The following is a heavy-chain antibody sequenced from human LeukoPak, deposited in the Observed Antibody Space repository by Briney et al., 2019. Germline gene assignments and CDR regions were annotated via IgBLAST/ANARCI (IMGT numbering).Heavy chain of an antibody. CDR1: GFTFSSYS. CDR3: ARGNGYGAVAGTFDY. CDR2: ISSSSSYI. V-gene: IGHV3-21*01. J-gene: IGHJ3*01. Sequence: GGSLRLSCAASGFTFSSYSMNWVRQAPGKGLEWVSSISSSSSYIYYADSVKGRFTISRDNAKNSLYLQLNSLRAEDTAVYYCARGNGYGAVAGTFDYWGQGTMVTVSS. D-gene: IGHD6-19*01.